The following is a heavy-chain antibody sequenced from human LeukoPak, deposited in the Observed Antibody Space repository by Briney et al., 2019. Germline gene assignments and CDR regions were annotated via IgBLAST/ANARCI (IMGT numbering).Heavy chain of an antibody. CDR3: AKPTPVLSAAMAGSEN. Sequence: PGGSLRPSCAASGFTFSSYGMHWVRQAPGKGLEWVAVISYDGSTKNHADSVKGRFTISRDNSKNTLYLQMNSLRPEDTAVYYCAKPTPVLSAAMAGSENWGQSTLVTVSS. J-gene: IGHJ1*01. D-gene: IGHD2-2*01. CDR2: ISYDGSTK. V-gene: IGHV3-30*18. CDR1: GFTFSSYG.